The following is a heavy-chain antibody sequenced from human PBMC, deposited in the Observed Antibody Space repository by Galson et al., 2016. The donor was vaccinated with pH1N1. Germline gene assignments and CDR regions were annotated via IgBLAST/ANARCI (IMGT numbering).Heavy chain of an antibody. CDR1: GFSLSTRGMC. V-gene: IGHV2-70*01. CDR2: IDWADNK. D-gene: IGHD4-17*01. CDR3: ARNLYGDYSHYFDY. Sequence: PALVKPTQTLTLTCTFSGFSLSTRGMCVSWIRQPPGKALEWLALIDWADNKYYSTSLKTRLTISKDTSKNQVVLTMTNMDPVDTATYYCARNLYGDYSHYFDYWGQGTLVTVPS. J-gene: IGHJ4*02.